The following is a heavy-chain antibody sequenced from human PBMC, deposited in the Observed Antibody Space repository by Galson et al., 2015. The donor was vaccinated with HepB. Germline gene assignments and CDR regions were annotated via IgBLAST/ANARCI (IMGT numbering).Heavy chain of an antibody. CDR1: GFTFSSYW. Sequence: SLRLSCAASGFTFSSYWMSWVRQAPGKGLEWVANIKQDGSEKYYVDSVKGRFTISRDNAKNSLYLQMNSLRSEDTAVYYCAKGLYYYGSGSYYLDYWGQGTLVTVSS. V-gene: IGHV3-7*01. CDR3: AKGLYYYGSGSYYLDY. J-gene: IGHJ4*02. D-gene: IGHD3-10*01. CDR2: IKQDGSEK.